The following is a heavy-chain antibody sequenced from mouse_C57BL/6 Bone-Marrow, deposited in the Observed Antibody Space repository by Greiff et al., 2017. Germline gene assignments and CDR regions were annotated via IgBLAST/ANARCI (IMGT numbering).Heavy chain of an antibody. CDR3: ARYITTVVGDY. J-gene: IGHJ2*01. CDR1: GYTFTSYW. V-gene: IGHV1-59*01. Sequence: VQLQQPGAELVRPGTSVKLSCKASGYTFTSYWMHWVKQRPGQGLEWIGVIDPSDSYTNYNQKFKGKATLTVDTSSSTAYMQLSSLTSEDSAVYYCARYITTVVGDYWGQGTTLTVSS. CDR2: IDPSDSYT. D-gene: IGHD1-1*01.